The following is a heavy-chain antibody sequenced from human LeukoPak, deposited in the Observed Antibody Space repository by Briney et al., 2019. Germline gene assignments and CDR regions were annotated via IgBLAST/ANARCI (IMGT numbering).Heavy chain of an antibody. V-gene: IGHV5-51*01. J-gene: IGHJ4*02. D-gene: IGHD6-19*01. CDR1: GYSFSTYW. Sequence: GEPLKISCKGSGYSFSTYWIGWVRQMPGKGLEWMGIIYPRDSNTTYSPSFQDQVTISADKSISTAYLQWSSLKASDTAMYYCARIGVAVSGRLDYWGQGTLVTVSS. CDR2: IYPRDSNT. CDR3: ARIGVAVSGRLDY.